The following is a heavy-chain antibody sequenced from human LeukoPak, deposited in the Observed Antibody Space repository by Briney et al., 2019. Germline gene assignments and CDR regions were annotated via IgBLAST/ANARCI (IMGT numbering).Heavy chain of an antibody. CDR2: IVVGSGNT. CDR1: GFTFTSSA. Sequence: ASVKVSCKASGFTFTSSAMQWVRQARGQRLEWIGWIVVGSGNTNYAQKFQERVTITRGMSTSTAYMELSSLRSEDTAVYYCAAVGGTTVTTVFAFDIWGQGTMVTVSS. V-gene: IGHV1-58*02. CDR3: AAVGGTTVTTVFAFDI. D-gene: IGHD4-17*01. J-gene: IGHJ3*02.